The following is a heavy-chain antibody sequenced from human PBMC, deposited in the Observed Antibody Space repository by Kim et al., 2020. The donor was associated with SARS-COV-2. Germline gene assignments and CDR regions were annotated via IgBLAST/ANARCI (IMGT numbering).Heavy chain of an antibody. V-gene: IGHV1-46*01. CDR1: GYTFTSYY. CDR3: ARDGLAAAGLREWFDP. J-gene: IGHJ5*02. CDR2: INPSGGST. D-gene: IGHD6-13*01. Sequence: ASVKVSCKASGYTFTSYYMHWVRQAPGQGLEWMGIINPSGGSTSYAQKFQGRVTMTRDTSTSTVYMELSSLRSEDTAVYYCARDGLAAAGLREWFDPWGQGTLVTVSS.